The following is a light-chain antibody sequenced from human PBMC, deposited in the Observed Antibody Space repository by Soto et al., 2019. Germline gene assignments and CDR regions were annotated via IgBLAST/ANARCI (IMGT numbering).Light chain of an antibody. CDR3: QQYGSFPLT. V-gene: IGKV3-20*01. J-gene: IGKJ4*01. CDR1: QSVSSSY. CDR2: GAS. Sequence: EIVLTQSPGTLSLSPGERATLSCRASQSVSSSYSAWYQQKPGQAPRLLIYGASSRATGIPDRFSGGRSGTDFTLTISRLEPEDFAVYYCQQYGSFPLTFGGGTKVEIK.